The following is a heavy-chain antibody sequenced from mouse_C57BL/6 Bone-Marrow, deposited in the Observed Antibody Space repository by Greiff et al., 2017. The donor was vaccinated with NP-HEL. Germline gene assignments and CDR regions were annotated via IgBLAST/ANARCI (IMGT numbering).Heavy chain of an antibody. D-gene: IGHD2-3*01. V-gene: IGHV5-15*01. CDR2: ISNLAYSI. CDR3: LIYDGYYGFAY. J-gene: IGHJ3*01. Sequence: EVQLVESGGGLVQPGGSLKLSCAASGFSFSDYGMAWVRQAPRKGPEWVAFISNLAYSIYYADTVTGRFTISRENAKNTLYLEMSSLRSEDTAMYYCLIYDGYYGFAYWGQGTLVTVSA. CDR1: GFSFSDYG.